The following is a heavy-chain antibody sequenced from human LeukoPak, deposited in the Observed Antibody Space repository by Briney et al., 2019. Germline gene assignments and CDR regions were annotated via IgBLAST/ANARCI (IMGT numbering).Heavy chain of an antibody. CDR1: GGSISSSNW. D-gene: IGHD3-10*01. CDR2: IYHSGST. V-gene: IGHV4-4*02. Sequence: PSETLSLTCAVSGGSISSSNWWSWVRQPPGKGLEWIGEIYHSGSTNYNPSLKSRVTISVDKSKNQFSLKLSSVTAADTSVYYRARARAYYYGSGSRAFDIWGQGTMVTVSS. CDR3: ARARAYYYGSGSRAFDI. J-gene: IGHJ3*02.